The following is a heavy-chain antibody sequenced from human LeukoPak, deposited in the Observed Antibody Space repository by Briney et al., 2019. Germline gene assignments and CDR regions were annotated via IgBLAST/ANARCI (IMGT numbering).Heavy chain of an antibody. Sequence: ASVKVSCKASGGTFSSYAISWVRQAPGQGLEWMGGIIPIFGTANYAQKFQGRVTITTDESTSTAYMELSSLRSEDTAVYYCARELSSQDYYDSSGYVVWGQGTLVTVSS. CDR1: GGTFSSYA. J-gene: IGHJ4*02. CDR2: IIPIFGTA. D-gene: IGHD3-22*01. V-gene: IGHV1-69*05. CDR3: ARELSSQDYYDSSGYVV.